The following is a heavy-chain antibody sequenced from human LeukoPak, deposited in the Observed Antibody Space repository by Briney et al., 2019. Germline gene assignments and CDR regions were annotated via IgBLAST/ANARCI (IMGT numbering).Heavy chain of an antibody. D-gene: IGHD3-3*01. CDR2: INHSGST. V-gene: IGHV4-34*01. J-gene: IGHJ5*02. Sequence: SETLSLTCAVYGGPFSGYYWSWIRQPPGKGLEWIGEINHSGSTNYNPSLKSRVTISVDTSRNQFSLKLSSVTAADTAVYYCARASLDFWSGYPFRWFDPWGQGTLVTVSS. CDR1: GGPFSGYY. CDR3: ARASLDFWSGYPFRWFDP.